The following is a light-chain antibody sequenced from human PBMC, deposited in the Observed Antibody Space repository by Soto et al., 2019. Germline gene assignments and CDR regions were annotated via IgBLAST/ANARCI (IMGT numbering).Light chain of an antibody. CDR2: DAS. CDR1: QSVDHA. CDR3: QQYNNWPQA. Sequence: EIVITQSPATLSVSPVDRASLSFRASQSVDHAFACYQQKPGQPPRLLIYDASTRATGIPATFSGSQSGREFTLTISSLLSEDFAVYYCQQYNNWPQAFGQGTKVDNK. J-gene: IGKJ1*01. V-gene: IGKV3D-15*01.